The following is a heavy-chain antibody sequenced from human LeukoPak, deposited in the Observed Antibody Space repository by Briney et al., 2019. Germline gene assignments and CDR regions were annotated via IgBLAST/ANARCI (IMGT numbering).Heavy chain of an antibody. D-gene: IGHD1-14*01. V-gene: IGHV4-59*08. CDR1: ADSISGYY. J-gene: IGHJ4*02. CDR2: IYSSGST. Sequence: PSETLSPTCTVPADSISGYYWTWVRQPPGKGLEWIFYIYSSGSTKCNPCLQSRLHISIDTSKNHVSLKRSSVTAAVTAVYFCSRRRKYCDYLGREALLSVSS. CDR3: SRRRKYCDY.